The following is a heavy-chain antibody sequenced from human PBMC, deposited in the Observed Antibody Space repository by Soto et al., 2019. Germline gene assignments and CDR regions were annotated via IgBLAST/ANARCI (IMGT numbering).Heavy chain of an antibody. D-gene: IGHD5-12*01. J-gene: IGHJ4*02. Sequence: QVQLQESGPGLVKPSETLSLTCTVSGGSISSYYWSWIRQPPGKGLEWIGYIYYSGSTNYNPSLKSRVTISVDTSKNQFSLKLSSVTAADTAVYYCARGDSGLLDYWGQGTLVTVSS. V-gene: IGHV4-59*01. CDR2: IYYSGST. CDR3: ARGDSGLLDY. CDR1: GGSISSYY.